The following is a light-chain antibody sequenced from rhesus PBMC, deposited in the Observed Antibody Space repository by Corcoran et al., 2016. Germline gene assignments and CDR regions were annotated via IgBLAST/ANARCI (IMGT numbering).Light chain of an antibody. J-gene: IGKJ2*01. CDR1: QSISSW. V-gene: IGKV1-22*01. Sequence: DIQMTQSPSSLSASVGDTVTITCRASQSISSWLDWYQQKPGKAPNLLIYKASSLQSGVPSRVSGSGSGTDFTLTISSLQPEDFATYYCLQYSSSPYSFGQGTKVEIK. CDR3: LQYSSSPYS. CDR2: KAS.